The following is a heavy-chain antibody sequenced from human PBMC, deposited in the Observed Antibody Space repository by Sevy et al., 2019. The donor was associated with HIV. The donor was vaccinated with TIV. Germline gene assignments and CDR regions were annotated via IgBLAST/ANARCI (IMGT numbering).Heavy chain of an antibody. Sequence: GSLRLSCAVSGFSFDSYGMTWVRQAPGKGLEWVSGISGSGTRTYYADSVKGRFSISRDNSKNRLYLQMNSLRSEDKAINYWAKGGGGHYDPDEIGYYFYYYNMDVWGKGTTVTVSS. D-gene: IGHD3-22*01. CDR3: AKGGGGHYDPDEIGYYFYYYNMDV. CDR2: ISGSGTRT. CDR1: GFSFDSYG. J-gene: IGHJ6*03. V-gene: IGHV3-23*01.